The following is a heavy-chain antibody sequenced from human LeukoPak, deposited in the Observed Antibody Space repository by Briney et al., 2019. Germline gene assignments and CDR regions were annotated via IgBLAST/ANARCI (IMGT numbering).Heavy chain of an antibody. J-gene: IGHJ4*02. Sequence: GASVKVSCKASGYTFTSYDINWVRQATGQGLEWMGWMNPNSGNTGYAQKFQGRVTMTRNTSISTAYMELSSLRSEDTAVYYCARGTSYDLWTKGDYWGQGTLVTVSS. CDR2: MNPNSGNT. D-gene: IGHD3-3*01. V-gene: IGHV1-8*01. CDR1: GYTFTSYD. CDR3: ARGTSYDLWTKGDY.